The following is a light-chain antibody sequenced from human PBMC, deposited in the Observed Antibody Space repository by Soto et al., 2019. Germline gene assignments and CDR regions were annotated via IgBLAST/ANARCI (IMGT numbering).Light chain of an antibody. J-gene: IGLJ1*01. V-gene: IGLV1-47*01. CDR2: RNN. CDR3: AAWDDSLSGRYV. Sequence: QSVLTQPPSASGTPGQRVTISCSGSSSNIGRNYVYWYQQLPGTAPKLLIYRNNQRPSGVPDRFSGSKSGTSASLAISGLRSEDEAAYYCAAWDDSLSGRYVFGTGTKVTVL. CDR1: SSNIGRNY.